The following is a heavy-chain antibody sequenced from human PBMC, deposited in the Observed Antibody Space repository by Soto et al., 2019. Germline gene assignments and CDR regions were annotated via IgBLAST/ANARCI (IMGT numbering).Heavy chain of an antibody. Sequence: QVQLQESGPGPVKASETLSLTCTLSGGSTSGNYWSWIRQPAGKGLEWIGRIYSSGWTPYNPSLKSRVTMVVSTNHCSLKLNAVAAAATAVYYCARDFDVNTALDYWYFDLWGRGTLVTVSS. D-gene: IGHD5-18*01. CDR3: ARDFDVNTALDYWYFDL. V-gene: IGHV4-4*07. CDR1: GGSTSGNY. CDR2: IYSSGWT. J-gene: IGHJ2*01.